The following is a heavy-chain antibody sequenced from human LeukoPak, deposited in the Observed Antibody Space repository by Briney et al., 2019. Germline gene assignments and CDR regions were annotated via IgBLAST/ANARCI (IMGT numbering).Heavy chain of an antibody. J-gene: IGHJ3*02. CDR1: GFTFSTYN. V-gene: IGHV3-48*04. CDR2: VSSRSSAI. Sequence: GGSLRLSCAASGFTFSTYNMVWVRQAPGMGLEWVASVSSRSSAIYYSDSVKGRFTISRDNAKNSLSLQMSSLRAEDTAIYYCARDLFNRDAFDIWGPGTMVTVSS. D-gene: IGHD3-3*01. CDR3: ARDLFNRDAFDI.